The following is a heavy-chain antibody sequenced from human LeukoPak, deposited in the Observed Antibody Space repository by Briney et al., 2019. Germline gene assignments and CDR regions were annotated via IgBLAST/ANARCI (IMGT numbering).Heavy chain of an antibody. D-gene: IGHD2-2*01. CDR1: GFTFISYA. CDR2: ISGGGGYT. J-gene: IGHJ4*02. Sequence: GRSLRLSCAASGFTFISYAMHWVRQAPGKGLEWVSAISGGGGYTYSADSVKGRFTISRDNSKNTLYLQMTSLRAEDTAIYYCAKLMVGFGYCITTNCQPFDYWGQGTLVTVPS. CDR3: AKLMVGFGYCITTNCQPFDY. V-gene: IGHV3-23*01.